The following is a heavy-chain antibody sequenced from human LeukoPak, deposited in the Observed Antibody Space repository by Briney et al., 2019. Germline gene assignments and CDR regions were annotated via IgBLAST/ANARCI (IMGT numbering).Heavy chain of an antibody. D-gene: IGHD3-22*01. J-gene: IGHJ5*02. CDR3: ARGVFDSSGSWFDP. Sequence: PSETLSLTCTVSGGSTSSSSYYWGWIRQPPGKGLEWIGSIYYSGSTYYNPSLKSRVTISVDTSKNQFSLKLSSVTAADTAVYYCARGVFDSSGSWFDPWGQGTLVTVSS. V-gene: IGHV4-39*01. CDR2: IYYSGST. CDR1: GGSTSSSSYY.